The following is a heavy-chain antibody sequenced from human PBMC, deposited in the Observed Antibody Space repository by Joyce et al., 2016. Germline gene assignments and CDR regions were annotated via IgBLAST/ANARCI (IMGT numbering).Heavy chain of an antibody. CDR1: AYTFNSHA. V-gene: IGHV1-18*04. J-gene: IGHJ4*02. CDR2: ISPSGGEP. Sequence: QVQLVQSGGEVKKPAASVKVSCKDSAYTFNSHAITWERQAPGQGLEWIGRISPSGGEPHYAQTHQGKGTTTRDTSASTAFMDLRYLRSDNTAVYYCARGRRGRGFCGYWGQGTLVTVFS. D-gene: IGHD2-15*01. CDR3: ARGRRGRGFCGY.